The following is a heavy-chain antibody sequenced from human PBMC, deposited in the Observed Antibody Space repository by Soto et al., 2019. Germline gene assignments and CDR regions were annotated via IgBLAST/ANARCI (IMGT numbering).Heavy chain of an antibody. CDR2: MNAKSGDT. CDR1: GYTFSDFD. CDR3: ARGNPFNYAGFDV. J-gene: IGHJ6*02. Sequence: ASVKVSCRASGYTFSDFDINWLRQAAGQGPEWMGWMNAKSGDTFSAQRLQGKFNMTWDTSLSTAYMEVGSLTSDDAAIYYCARGNPFNYAGFDVWGQGTTVTVSS. V-gene: IGHV1-8*01. D-gene: IGHD3-16*01.